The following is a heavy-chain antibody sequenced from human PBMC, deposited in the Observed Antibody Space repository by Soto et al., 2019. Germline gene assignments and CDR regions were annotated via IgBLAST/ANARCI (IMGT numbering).Heavy chain of an antibody. D-gene: IGHD2-21*02. Sequence: QVQLVESGGGVVQPGRSLRLSCAASGFTFSSYAMHWVRQAPGKGLEWVAVISYDGSNKYYADSVKGRFTISRDNSKNTLYLQMNSRRAEDTAVYYCARDQAYCGGDCYEMYYYYGMDVWGQGTTVTVSS. CDR2: ISYDGSNK. J-gene: IGHJ6*02. CDR1: GFTFSSYA. CDR3: ARDQAYCGGDCYEMYYYYGMDV. V-gene: IGHV3-30-3*01.